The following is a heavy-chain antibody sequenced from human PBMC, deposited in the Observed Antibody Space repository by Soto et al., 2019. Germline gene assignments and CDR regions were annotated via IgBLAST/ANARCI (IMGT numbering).Heavy chain of an antibody. CDR2: TSTSGV. Sequence: GGSLRLSCLASGFTFSDYAMTWVRHVPGRGLEWVSTTSTSGVYYTDSVKGRFTISRDNSKNTLYLQMNSLRVEDTAIYYCAKLTSSWGRGALVTVSS. CDR1: GFTFSDYA. CDR3: AKLTSS. V-gene: IGHV3-23*01. J-gene: IGHJ5*02.